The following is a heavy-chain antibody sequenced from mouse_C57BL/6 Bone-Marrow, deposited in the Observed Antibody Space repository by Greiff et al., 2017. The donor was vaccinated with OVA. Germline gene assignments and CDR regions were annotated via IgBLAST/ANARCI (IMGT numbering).Heavy chain of an antibody. CDR1: EYEFPSHD. D-gene: IGHD5-5*01. Sequence: EVNVVESGGGLVQPGESLKLSYESNEYEFPSHDMSWVRKTPEKRLELVAAINSDGGSTYYPDTMERRFIISRDNTKKTLYLQMSSLRSEDTALYYCARQLPALGYAMDYWGQGTSVTVSS. V-gene: IGHV5-2*01. CDR3: ARQLPALGYAMDY. CDR2: INSDGGST. J-gene: IGHJ4*01.